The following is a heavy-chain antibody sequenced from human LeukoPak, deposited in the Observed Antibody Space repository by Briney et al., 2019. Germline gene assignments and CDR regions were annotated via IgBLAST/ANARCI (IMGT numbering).Heavy chain of an antibody. CDR1: GFTLPYG. Sequence: GGSLRLSCVVSGFTLPYGMSWVRQAPGKGLEWVCFVSATGYTTSYADSVKGRFTISRDNAKITVFLQMDSLRADDTAVYYCAKGAVGKTESSGYPPHFDYWGQGTLVTVSS. CDR3: AKGAVGKTESSGYPPHFDY. J-gene: IGHJ4*02. D-gene: IGHD3-22*01. V-gene: IGHV3-23*01. CDR2: VSATGYTT.